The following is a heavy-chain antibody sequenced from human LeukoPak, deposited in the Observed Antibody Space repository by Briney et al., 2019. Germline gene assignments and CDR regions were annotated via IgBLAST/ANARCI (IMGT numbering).Heavy chain of an antibody. D-gene: IGHD3-9*01. CDR3: ARGPLRYFAQAREPYDY. V-gene: IGHV4-39*07. Sequence: SETLSLTCTVSGGSISSSSYYWGWIRQPPGKGLEWIGSIYYSGSTYYNPSLKSRVTISVDTSKNQFSLKLSSVTAADTAVYYCARGPLRYFAQAREPYDYWGQGTLVTVSS. CDR2: IYYSGST. CDR1: GGSISSSSYY. J-gene: IGHJ4*02.